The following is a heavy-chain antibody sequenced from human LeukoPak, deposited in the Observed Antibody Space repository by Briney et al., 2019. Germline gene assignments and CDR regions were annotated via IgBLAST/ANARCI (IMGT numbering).Heavy chain of an antibody. CDR3: ASYSTTGGFDY. V-gene: IGHV4-59*01. CDR1: GGSISSYY. Sequence: SSETLSLTCTVSGGSISSYYWSWIRQPPGKGLEWIGYIYYSGSTNYNPSLKSRVTISVDTSKNQFSLKLSSVTAADTAVYYCASYSTTGGFDYWGQGTLVTVSS. D-gene: IGHD6-13*01. CDR2: IYYSGST. J-gene: IGHJ4*02.